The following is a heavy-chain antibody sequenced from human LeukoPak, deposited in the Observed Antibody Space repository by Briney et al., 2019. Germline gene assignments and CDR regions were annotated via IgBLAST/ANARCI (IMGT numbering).Heavy chain of an antibody. CDR1: GGSFSGYY. Sequence: PSETLSLTCAVYGGSFSGYYWSWIRQPPGKGLEWIGEINHSGSTNYNPSLKSRVTISVDTSKNQFSLKLSSVTAADTAVYYCARYSYNWNVYYYYYYMDVWGKGTTVTVSS. V-gene: IGHV4-34*01. CDR2: INHSGST. D-gene: IGHD1-20*01. J-gene: IGHJ6*03. CDR3: ARYSYNWNVYYYYYYMDV.